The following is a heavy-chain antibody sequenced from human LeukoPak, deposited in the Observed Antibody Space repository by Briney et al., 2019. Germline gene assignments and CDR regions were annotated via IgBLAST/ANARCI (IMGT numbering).Heavy chain of an antibody. CDR3: ARGLWGLLPDY. D-gene: IGHD3-22*01. Sequence: PSETLSLTCAVSGYSVSNTYYWGWIRQPPGEGLEWVGSIHHSGTTYYNPSLKSRVVISLDTSKNQFSLKLSSVTAADTAVYYCARGLWGLLPDYWGQGTLVTVSS. J-gene: IGHJ4*02. CDR2: IHHSGTT. V-gene: IGHV4-38-2*01. CDR1: GYSVSNTYY.